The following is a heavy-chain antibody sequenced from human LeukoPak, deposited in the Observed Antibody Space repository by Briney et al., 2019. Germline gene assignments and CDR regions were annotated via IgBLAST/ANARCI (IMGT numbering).Heavy chain of an antibody. D-gene: IGHD3-9*01. V-gene: IGHV3-48*04. Sequence: GGSLRLSCAASGLTFSYYSMNWVRQAPGKGLEWVSYISSSGSTIYYADSVKGRFTISRDNAKNSLYLQMNSLRAEDTAVYYCARGSRLRYLDYWGQGTLVTVSS. J-gene: IGHJ4*02. CDR3: ARGSRLRYLDY. CDR1: GLTFSYYS. CDR2: ISSSGSTI.